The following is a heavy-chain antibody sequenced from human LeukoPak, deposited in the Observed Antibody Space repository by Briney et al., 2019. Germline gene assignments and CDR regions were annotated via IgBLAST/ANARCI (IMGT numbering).Heavy chain of an antibody. D-gene: IGHD2-8*01. CDR2: INPNSGGT. CDR3: ARSARHCNNGVCFTGYYIDL. Sequence: ASVKVSCKASGYTFTGYYMHWVRQAPGQGLEWMGWINPNSGGTNYPQKFQGRVTMTRDTSISTAYMEMSSLTSDDTAVYYCARSARHCNNGVCFTGYYIDLWGKGTTVIVSS. J-gene: IGHJ6*03. V-gene: IGHV1-2*02. CDR1: GYTFTGYY.